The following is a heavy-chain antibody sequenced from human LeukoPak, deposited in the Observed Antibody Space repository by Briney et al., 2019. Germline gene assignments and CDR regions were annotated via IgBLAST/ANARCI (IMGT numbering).Heavy chain of an antibody. CDR2: IYTSGGT. J-gene: IGHJ2*01. CDR3: ARDRVTGTETYWYFDL. CDR1: GXSVSSGSYY. V-gene: IGHV4-61*02. Sequence: PSETLSLTCTVSGXSVSSGSYYWSWIRQPAGKGLEWIGRIYTSGGTNYNPSLKSRVTMSVDTSKNQFSLKLSSVTAADTAVYYCARDRVTGTETYWYFDLWGRGTLVTVSS. D-gene: IGHD1-20*01.